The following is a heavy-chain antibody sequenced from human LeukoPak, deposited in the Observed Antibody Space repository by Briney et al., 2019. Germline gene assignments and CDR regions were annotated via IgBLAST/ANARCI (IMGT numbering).Heavy chain of an antibody. V-gene: IGHV4-59*01. CDR1: GGSISSYY. Sequence: PSETLSLNCTVSGGSISSYYWSWIRQPPGKGLEWIGYIYYSGSTNYNPSLKSRVTISVDTSKNQFSLKLSSVTAADTAVYYCARGCSSTSCPIDYWGQGTLVTVSS. D-gene: IGHD2-2*01. CDR3: ARGCSSTSCPIDY. CDR2: IYYSGST. J-gene: IGHJ4*02.